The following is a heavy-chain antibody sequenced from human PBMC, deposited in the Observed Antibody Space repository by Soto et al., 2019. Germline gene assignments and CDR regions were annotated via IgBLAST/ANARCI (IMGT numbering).Heavy chain of an antibody. CDR1: GGSISSYY. CDR2: IYYSGRT. J-gene: IGHJ4*01. V-gene: IGHV4-59*01. Sequence: SETLSLTCTVSGGSISSYYWSWIRQPPGKGLEWIGYIYYSGRTNYNPSLKSRVTISVDTSKNQFSLKLISVTAADTAVYYCARDLANINPYYFDFWAHGTPVTVSS. CDR3: ARDLANINPYYFDF.